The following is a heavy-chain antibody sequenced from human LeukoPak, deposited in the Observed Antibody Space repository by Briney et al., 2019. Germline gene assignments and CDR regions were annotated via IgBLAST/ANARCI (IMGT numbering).Heavy chain of an antibody. CDR2: IYYSGST. V-gene: IGHV4-39*01. Sequence: SETLSLTCTVSGGSISSSSYYWGWIRQPPGKGLEWIGSIYYSGSTYYNPSLKSRVTISVDTSKNQFSLKLGSVTAADTAVYYCARIFYGMDVWGQGTTVTVSS. CDR3: ARIFYGMDV. J-gene: IGHJ6*02. D-gene: IGHD2-15*01. CDR1: GGSISSSSYY.